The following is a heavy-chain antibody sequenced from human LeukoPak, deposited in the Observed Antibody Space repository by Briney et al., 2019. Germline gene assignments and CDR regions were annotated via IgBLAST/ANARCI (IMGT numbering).Heavy chain of an antibody. V-gene: IGHV4-59*11. CDR2: IYYRGST. D-gene: IGHD6-19*01. J-gene: IGHJ6*03. CDR1: GGSISSHY. CDR3: ARVAVADHYYYYYMDV. Sequence: SETLSLTCTVSGGSISSHYWSWIRQPPGKGLEWIGYIYYRGSTNYNPSLKSRVTIPVDTSKNQFSLKLSSVTAADTAVYYCARVAVADHYYYYYMDVWGKGTTVTVSS.